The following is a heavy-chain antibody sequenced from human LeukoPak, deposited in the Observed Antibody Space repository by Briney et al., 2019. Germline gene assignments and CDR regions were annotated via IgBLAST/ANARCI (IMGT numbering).Heavy chain of an antibody. CDR2: IISTSYI. Sequence: GGSLRLSCAASGFTFSSYNMNWVRQAPGKGLEWVSSIISTSYIYYADSVKGRFTVSRDNAKNSLSLQMNSLRAEDTAVYYCARGSRYFDYWGQGTLVTVSS. CDR1: GFTFSSYN. V-gene: IGHV3-21*01. J-gene: IGHJ4*02. CDR3: ARGSRYFDY. D-gene: IGHD6-25*01.